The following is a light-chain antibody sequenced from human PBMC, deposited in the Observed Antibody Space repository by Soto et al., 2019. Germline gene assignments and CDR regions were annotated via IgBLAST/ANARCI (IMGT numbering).Light chain of an antibody. J-gene: IGLJ1*01. CDR3: SSYTTSNTRQIV. CDR1: SSDVGGYNY. V-gene: IGLV2-14*01. Sequence: QSALTQPASVCGSPGQSITISCTGTSSDVGGYNYVSWYQQHPGKAPKLMIYDVSNRPSGVSIRFSGSKSDNTASLTISGLQPEDEADYHCSSYTTSNTRQIVFGTGTRSPS. CDR2: DVS.